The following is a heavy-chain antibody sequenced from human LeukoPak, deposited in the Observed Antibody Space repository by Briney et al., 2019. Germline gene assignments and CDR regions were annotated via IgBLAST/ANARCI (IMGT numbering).Heavy chain of an antibody. D-gene: IGHD2-15*01. V-gene: IGHV1-2*02. CDR1: GYTFTGYY. CDR3: ARDTLGYCSGGSCYRGVGY. J-gene: IGHJ4*02. CDR2: INPNSGGT. Sequence: GASVKVSCKASGYTFTGYYMHWVRQAPGQGLEWMGWINPNSGGTNYAQRFQGRVTMTRDTSISTAYMELSRLRSDDTAVYYCARDTLGYCSGGSCYRGVGYWGQGTLVTVSS.